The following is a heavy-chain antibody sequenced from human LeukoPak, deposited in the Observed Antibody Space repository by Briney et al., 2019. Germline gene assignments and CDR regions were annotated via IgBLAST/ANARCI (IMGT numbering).Heavy chain of an antibody. CDR3: ARDFRSRYCSSTSCYTFDY. CDR2: TSSSSYI. CDR1: GFTFSSYS. Sequence: PGGSLRLSCAASGFTFSSYSMNWVRQAPGKGLEWVSSTSSSSYIYYADSVKGRFTISRDNAKNSLYLQMNSLRAEDTALYYCARDFRSRYCSSTSCYTFDYWGQGTLVTVSS. D-gene: IGHD2-2*01. J-gene: IGHJ4*02. V-gene: IGHV3-21*04.